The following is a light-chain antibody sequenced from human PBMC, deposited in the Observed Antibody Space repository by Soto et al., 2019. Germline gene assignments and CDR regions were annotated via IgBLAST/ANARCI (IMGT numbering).Light chain of an antibody. Sequence: PGERATLSCRGSQSISRSYLAWYPQQPGQAARLLIYGASGRATGIPDRFSGSGSVTDLTLTISRLEPEHFSVYYCPQYGRTFGQGTKVEIK. J-gene: IGKJ1*01. V-gene: IGKV3-20*01. CDR3: PQYGRT. CDR2: GAS. CDR1: QSISRSY.